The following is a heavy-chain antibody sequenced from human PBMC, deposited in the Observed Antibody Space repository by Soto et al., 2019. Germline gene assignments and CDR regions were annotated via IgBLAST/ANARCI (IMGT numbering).Heavy chain of an antibody. Sequence: SQTMSLTRTVAGGSSGSYYGSWIRQHPGKGMEWIGYIYYSGSTNYNPSLKSRVTISVDTSKNQFSLKLSSVTAADTAVYYCARSVSGRSYAFYYLDYWGQGPLVTVSS. CDR1: GGSSGSYY. CDR2: IYYSGST. CDR3: ARSVSGRSYAFYYLDY. D-gene: IGHD3-10*01. J-gene: IGHJ4*02. V-gene: IGHV4-59*01.